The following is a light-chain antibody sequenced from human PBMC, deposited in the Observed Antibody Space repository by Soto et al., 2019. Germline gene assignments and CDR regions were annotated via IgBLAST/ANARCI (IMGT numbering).Light chain of an antibody. CDR1: SSNIGSNT. Sequence: QSVLTQPPSASGTPGQRVTISCSGSSSNIGSNTVNWHQQLPGSAPKLLIYSSNQRPSGVPDRFSGSKSGTSASLAISGLQSEDEADYYCAAWDDSLNGRVFGGGTKVTVL. V-gene: IGLV1-44*01. CDR2: SSN. CDR3: AAWDDSLNGRV. J-gene: IGLJ3*02.